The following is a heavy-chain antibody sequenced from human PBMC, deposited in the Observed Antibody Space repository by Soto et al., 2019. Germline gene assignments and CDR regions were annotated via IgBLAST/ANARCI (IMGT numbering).Heavy chain of an antibody. CDR1: GFTFSSYS. D-gene: IGHD5-12*01. CDR2: ISSSSSYI. Sequence: PGGSLRLSCAASGFTFSSYSMNWVRQAPGKGLEWVSSISSSSSYIYYADSVKGRVTISRDNAKNSLYLQMNSLRAEDTAVYYCARDSVYSGYDKFDYWGQGTLVTVSS. CDR3: ARDSVYSGYDKFDY. V-gene: IGHV3-21*01. J-gene: IGHJ4*02.